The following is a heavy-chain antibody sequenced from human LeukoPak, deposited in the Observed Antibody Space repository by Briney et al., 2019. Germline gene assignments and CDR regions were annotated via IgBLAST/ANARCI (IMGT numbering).Heavy chain of an antibody. CDR3: TTNDVLLWFGELFCFDY. CDR1: GFTFSSYW. J-gene: IGHJ4*02. CDR2: IKSKTDGGTT. Sequence: GGSLRLSCAASGFTFSSYWMSWVRQAPGKGLEWVGRIKSKTDGGTTDYAAPVKGRFTISRDDSKNTLYLQMNSLKTEDTAVYYCTTNDVLLWFGELFCFDYWGQGTLVTVSS. V-gene: IGHV3-15*01. D-gene: IGHD3-10*01.